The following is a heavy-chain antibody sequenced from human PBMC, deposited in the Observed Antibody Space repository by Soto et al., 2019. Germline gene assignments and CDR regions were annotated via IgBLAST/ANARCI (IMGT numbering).Heavy chain of an antibody. CDR1: GFTFSSYW. Sequence: GESLKISCAASGFTFSSYWMHWVRQAPGKGLVWVSRINSDGSSTSYAGSVKGRFTISRDNAKNTLYLQMNSLRAEDTAVYYCVRTSLVVAAATREDYWCQGTLVSVSS. V-gene: IGHV3-74*01. CDR3: VRTSLVVAAATREDY. D-gene: IGHD2-15*01. CDR2: INSDGSST. J-gene: IGHJ4*02.